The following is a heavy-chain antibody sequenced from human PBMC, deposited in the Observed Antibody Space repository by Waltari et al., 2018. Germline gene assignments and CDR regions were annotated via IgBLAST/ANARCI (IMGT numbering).Heavy chain of an antibody. CDR2: INPDSGGT. CDR3: ARERDGLIYYYMDV. V-gene: IGHV1-2*06. CDR1: GYTFTGYY. J-gene: IGHJ6*03. D-gene: IGHD2-8*01. Sequence: QVQLVQSGAEVKKPGASVKVSCKASGYTFTGYYMHWVRQAPGQGLEWMGRINPDSGGTNYAQKFQGRVTMTRDTSISTAYMELSRLRSDDTAVYYCARERDGLIYYYMDVWGKGTTVTVSS.